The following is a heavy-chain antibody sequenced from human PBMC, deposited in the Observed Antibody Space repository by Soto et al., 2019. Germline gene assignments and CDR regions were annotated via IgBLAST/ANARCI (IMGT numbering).Heavy chain of an antibody. CDR1: GYTFTGYY. Sequence: ASVKVSCKASGYTFTGYYMHWVRQAPGQGLEWMGWINPNSGGTNYAQKFQGWVTMTRDTSISTAYMELSRLRSDDTAVYYCAGEYKYGSGKSGVFDIWGQGTMVTVSS. J-gene: IGHJ3*02. D-gene: IGHD3-10*01. V-gene: IGHV1-2*04. CDR3: AGEYKYGSGKSGVFDI. CDR2: INPNSGGT.